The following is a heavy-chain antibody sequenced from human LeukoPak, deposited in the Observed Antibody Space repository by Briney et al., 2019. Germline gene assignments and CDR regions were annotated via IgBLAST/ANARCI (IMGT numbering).Heavy chain of an antibody. J-gene: IGHJ4*02. D-gene: IGHD6-13*01. CDR3: ARGPDSSSWYVGY. Sequence: SETLSLTCAVYGGSFSGYYWSWIRQPPGKGLEWIGEINHSGSTNYSPSLKSRVTISVDTSKNQFSLKLSSVTAADTAVYYCARGPDSSSWYVGYWGQGTLVTVSS. V-gene: IGHV4-34*01. CDR1: GGSFSGYY. CDR2: INHSGST.